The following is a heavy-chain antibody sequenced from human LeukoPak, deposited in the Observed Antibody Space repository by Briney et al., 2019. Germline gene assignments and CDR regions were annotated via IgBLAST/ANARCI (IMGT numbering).Heavy chain of an antibody. CDR3: ARAHIVVVTAIGGWFDP. J-gene: IGHJ5*02. CDR1: GGSISSGDYY. CDR2: IYYSGST. V-gene: IGHV4-30-4*01. Sequence: NPSETLSLTCTVSGGSISSGDYYWSWIRQPPGKGLESIGYIYYSGSTYYNPSLKSRVTISVDTSKNQFSLKLSSVTAADTAVYYCARAHIVVVTAIGGWFDPWGQGTLVTVSS. D-gene: IGHD2-21*02.